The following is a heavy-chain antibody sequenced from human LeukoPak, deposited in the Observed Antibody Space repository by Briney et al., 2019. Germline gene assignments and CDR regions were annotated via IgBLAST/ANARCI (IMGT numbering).Heavy chain of an antibody. Sequence: GGSLRLSCAASGFTFSSYAMSWVRQAPGKGLEWVSAISGGGGSTYYADSVKGRFTISRDNSKNTLYLQMNSLRDEDTAVYCCAKGGDYVGYWGQGTLVTVSS. V-gene: IGHV3-23*01. CDR3: AKGGDYVGY. D-gene: IGHD4-17*01. CDR2: ISGGGGST. CDR1: GFTFSSYA. J-gene: IGHJ4*02.